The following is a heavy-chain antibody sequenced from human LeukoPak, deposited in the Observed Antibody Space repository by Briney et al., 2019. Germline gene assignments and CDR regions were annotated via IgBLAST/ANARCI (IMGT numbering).Heavy chain of an antibody. CDR3: AKVGGDYRKYYFDY. Sequence: PGGSLRLSCAASGFTFSSYAMHWVRQAPGKGLVWVSRINTGGSTTDYADSVKGRFTISRDNSKNTLYLQMNSLRAEDTAVYYCAKVGGDYRKYYFDYWGQGTLVTVSS. D-gene: IGHD4-17*01. CDR1: GFTFSSYA. CDR2: INTGGSTT. J-gene: IGHJ4*02. V-gene: IGHV3-74*01.